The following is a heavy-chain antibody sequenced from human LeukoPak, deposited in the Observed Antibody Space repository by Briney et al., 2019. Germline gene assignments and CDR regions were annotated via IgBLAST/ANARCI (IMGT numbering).Heavy chain of an antibody. CDR2: ISSSGSTI. V-gene: IGHV3-11*01. J-gene: IGHJ4*02. Sequence: GGSLRLSCAASGFTFSDYYMSWIRQAPGKGLEWVSYISSSGSTIYYADSVKGRFTISRDNAKNSLYLQMNSLRAEDTAVYYCAKDILRSVAVAGTDGDYWGQGTLVTVSS. CDR1: GFTFSDYY. CDR3: AKDILRSVAVAGTDGDY. D-gene: IGHD6-19*01.